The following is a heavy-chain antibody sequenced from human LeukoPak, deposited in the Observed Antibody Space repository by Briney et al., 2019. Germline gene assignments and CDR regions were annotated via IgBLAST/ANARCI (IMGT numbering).Heavy chain of an antibody. J-gene: IGHJ4*02. CDR2: ITSSGSYI. CDR1: AFSFSDYN. D-gene: IGHD4-17*01. V-gene: IGHV3-21*01. Sequence: GGSLRLSCAASAFSFSDYNMNWVRQAPGKGLEWVSSITSSGSYIYYADSVKGRFTISRDNAKNSLYLQMNSLRAEDTAVYYCARGLPFYGDYESSFDYWGQGTLVTVSS. CDR3: ARGLPFYGDYESSFDY.